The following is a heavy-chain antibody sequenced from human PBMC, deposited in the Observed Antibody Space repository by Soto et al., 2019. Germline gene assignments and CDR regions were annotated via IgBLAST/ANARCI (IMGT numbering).Heavy chain of an antibody. CDR2: ISYDGSNK. CDR1: GFTFSSYA. Sequence: PVGSLRLSCAASGFTFSSYAMHWVRQAPGKGLEWVAVISYDGSNKYYADSVKGRFTISRDNSKNTLYLQMNSLRAEDTAVYYCARDPSYYYDSSGRTNWFDPWGQGTLVNVSS. V-gene: IGHV3-30-3*01. D-gene: IGHD3-22*01. J-gene: IGHJ5*02. CDR3: ARDPSYYYDSSGRTNWFDP.